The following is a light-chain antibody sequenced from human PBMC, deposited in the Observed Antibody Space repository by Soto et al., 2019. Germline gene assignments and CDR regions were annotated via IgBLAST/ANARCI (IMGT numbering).Light chain of an antibody. CDR1: SRDVGGYDY. V-gene: IGLV2-8*01. CDR3: SSYAGSVNVI. J-gene: IGLJ2*01. Sequence: QSALTQPRSVSGSPGQSVTISCTGTSRDVGGYDYVSWYQQHPGKAPKLMISEVSKRPSGFPDRFSGSKSGNTASLTVSGLQAEDEADYYCSSYAGSVNVIFGGGTKLTVL. CDR2: EVS.